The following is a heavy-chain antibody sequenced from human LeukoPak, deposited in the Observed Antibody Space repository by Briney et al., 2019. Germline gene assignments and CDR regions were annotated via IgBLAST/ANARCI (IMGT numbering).Heavy chain of an antibody. Sequence: GGSLRLSCAASGFTFSTYWMNWVRQAPGKGLEWVANINQDGSEKNYVDSVKGRFTISRDNAKNSLDLQMNSLRAEDTAVYYCARSYPNYYYGLDVWGQGTPVTVSS. J-gene: IGHJ6*02. D-gene: IGHD3-16*02. CDR2: INQDGSEK. CDR3: ARSYPNYYYGLDV. CDR1: GFTFSTYW. V-gene: IGHV3-7*01.